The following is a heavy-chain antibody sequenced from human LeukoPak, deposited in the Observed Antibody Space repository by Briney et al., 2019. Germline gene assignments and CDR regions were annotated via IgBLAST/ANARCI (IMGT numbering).Heavy chain of an antibody. J-gene: IGHJ4*02. Sequence: GSLRLSCAASGFTFSSYAMSWIRQPPGKGLEWIGEINHSGSTNYNPSLKSRVTISVDTSKNQFSLKLSSVTAADTAVYYCARGPDIVVVPARAPFDYWGQGTLVTVSS. V-gene: IGHV4-34*01. CDR3: ARGPDIVVVPARAPFDY. CDR2: INHSGST. CDR1: GFTFSSYA. D-gene: IGHD2-2*01.